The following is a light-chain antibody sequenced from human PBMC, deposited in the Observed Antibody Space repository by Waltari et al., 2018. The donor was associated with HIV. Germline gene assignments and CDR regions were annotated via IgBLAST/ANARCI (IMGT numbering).Light chain of an antibody. Sequence: DIQMTQSPSSLSASVGDRVTITCRASQSISTYLKWYQQRPGKAPKLLIYGAFALQSGVPSGFSGSGSGTDFTLTITSLQPEDFATYYCQQTFRIPLTFGGGTKV. V-gene: IGKV1-39*01. J-gene: IGKJ4*01. CDR1: QSISTY. CDR2: GAF. CDR3: QQTFRIPLT.